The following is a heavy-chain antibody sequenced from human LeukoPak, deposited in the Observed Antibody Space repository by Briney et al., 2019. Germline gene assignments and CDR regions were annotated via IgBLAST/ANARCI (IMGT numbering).Heavy chain of an antibody. D-gene: IGHD5-12*01. CDR1: GGSISSSGYY. V-gene: IGHV4-39*01. CDR3: ARHHVGYSGYVRFDP. Sequence: SETLSLTCTVSGGSISSSGYYWGWIRQPPGEGLEWIGSIYYSGSTYYNPSLKSRVTISVDTSKNQFSLKLSSVTAADTAVYYCARHHVGYSGYVRFDPWGQGTLDTVSS. CDR2: IYYSGST. J-gene: IGHJ5*02.